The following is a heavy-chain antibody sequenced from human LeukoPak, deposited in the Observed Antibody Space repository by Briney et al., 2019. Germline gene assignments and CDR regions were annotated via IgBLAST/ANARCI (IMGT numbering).Heavy chain of an antibody. J-gene: IGHJ4*02. V-gene: IGHV3-7*01. CDR3: ARVGNWNDRGDY. Sequence: GGSLRLSCVVSGFTFSSYWMSWVRQAPGKGLEWVANIKQDGSKISYVDSVKGRFTISRDNAKNSLYLQMNSLRAEDTAVYYCARVGNWNDRGDYWGQGTLVTVSS. CDR1: GFTFSSYW. D-gene: IGHD1-1*01. CDR2: IKQDGSKI.